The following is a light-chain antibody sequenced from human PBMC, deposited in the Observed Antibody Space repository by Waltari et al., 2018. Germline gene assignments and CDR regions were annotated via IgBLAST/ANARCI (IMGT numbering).Light chain of an antibody. Sequence: TCRESQSISSYLNWYQQKPGKAPKLLIYAASSLQSGVPSRFSGSGSGTDFTLTISSLQPEDFATYYCQQSYSIPITFGQGTRLEIK. CDR1: QSISSY. CDR2: AAS. V-gene: IGKV1-39*01. J-gene: IGKJ5*01. CDR3: QQSYSIPIT.